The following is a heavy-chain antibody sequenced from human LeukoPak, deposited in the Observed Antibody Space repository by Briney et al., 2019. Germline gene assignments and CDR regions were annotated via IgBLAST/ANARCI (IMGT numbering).Heavy chain of an antibody. CDR2: ISGSGTK. D-gene: IGHD3-16*01. V-gene: IGHV3-48*03. Sequence: GGSLRLSCAASGFNFNSYEMNWVRLTPGKGLEWVSYISGSGTKTYAESVRGRFTISRDNAKGSLYLQMDSLRVEDTAVYYCAREGENANRDAFDVWGQGTMVTVSS. CDR1: GFNFNSYE. CDR3: AREGENANRDAFDV. J-gene: IGHJ3*01.